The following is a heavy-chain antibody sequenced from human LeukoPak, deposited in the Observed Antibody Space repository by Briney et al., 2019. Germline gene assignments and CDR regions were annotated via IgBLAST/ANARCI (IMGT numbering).Heavy chain of an antibody. J-gene: IGHJ4*02. V-gene: IGHV3-23*01. CDR1: GFTFSSYA. CDR2: ISGSGGST. Sequence: GGSLRLSCAASGFTFSSYAMSWVRQAPGKGLEWVSAISGSGGSTYCADSVKGRFTISRDNSKNTLYLQMNSLRAEDTAVYYCAKDLGWIPYYFDYWGQGTLVTVSS. D-gene: IGHD5-18*01. CDR3: AKDLGWIPYYFDY.